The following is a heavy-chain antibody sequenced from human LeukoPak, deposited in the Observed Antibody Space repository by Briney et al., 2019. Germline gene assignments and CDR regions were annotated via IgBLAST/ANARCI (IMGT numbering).Heavy chain of an antibody. CDR2: ISSSSTCI. D-gene: IGHD4-17*01. CDR3: ARDYTTTLTTATNFDY. Sequence: GGSLRLSCAVSGFTFSSYSMNWVRQAPGKGLEWVSSISSSSTCIFYADSMKGRFTISRDNTKNSLYLQMNSLRAEDTAIYYCARDYTTTLTTATNFDYWGQGTLVTVSS. V-gene: IGHV3-21*01. CDR1: GFTFSSYS. J-gene: IGHJ4*02.